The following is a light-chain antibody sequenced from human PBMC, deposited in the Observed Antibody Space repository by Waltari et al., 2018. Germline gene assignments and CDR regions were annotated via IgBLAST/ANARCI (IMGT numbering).Light chain of an antibody. J-gene: IGKJ2*01. Sequence: DGVLTQSPLSLPVTLGQPASIPCRSTQSLVHSDGNTYLSWFQQRPGQSPRRLTYKVSNRDTGVPDSFGGSGSGTEFTLKISRVEAEDVVVYYCMQDTQWPYPFGQGTKLEIK. CDR2: KVS. CDR3: MQDTQWPYP. CDR1: QSLVHSDGNTY. V-gene: IGKV2-30*02.